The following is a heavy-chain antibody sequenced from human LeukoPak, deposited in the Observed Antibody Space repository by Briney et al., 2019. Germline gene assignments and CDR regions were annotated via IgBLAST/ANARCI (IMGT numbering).Heavy chain of an antibody. V-gene: IGHV1-2*02. CDR1: GYTFTGYY. CDR2: INPNSGGT. CDR3: ARVRTAVSFAFDI. Sequence: ASVKDSCKASGYTFTGYYMHWVRQAPGQGLEWMGWINPNSGGTNYAQKFQGRVTMTRDTSISTAYMELSRLRSDDTAVYYCARVRTAVSFAFDIWGQETMVTVSS. D-gene: IGHD6-19*01. J-gene: IGHJ3*02.